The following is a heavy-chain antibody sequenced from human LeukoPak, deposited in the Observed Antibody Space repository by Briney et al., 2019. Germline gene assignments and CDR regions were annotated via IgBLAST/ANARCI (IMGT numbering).Heavy chain of an antibody. D-gene: IGHD6-6*01. CDR1: GGSVSSGSYY. CDR2: IYYSGST. V-gene: IGHV4-61*01. CDR3: ARDRPGNYGMDV. Sequence: SETLSLTCTVSGGSVSSGSYYRSWIRQPPGKGLEWIGYIYYSGSTNYNPSLKSRVTISVDTSKNQFSLKLSSVTAADTAVYYCARDRPGNYGMDVWGQGTTVTVSS. J-gene: IGHJ6*02.